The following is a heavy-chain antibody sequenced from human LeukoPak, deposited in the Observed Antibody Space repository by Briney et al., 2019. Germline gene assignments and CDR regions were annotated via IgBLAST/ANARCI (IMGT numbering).Heavy chain of an antibody. CDR3: ANPTTVADWYFDL. CDR2: ISGSGGST. V-gene: IGHV3-23*01. CDR1: GFTFSSYA. Sequence: GGSLRLSCAASGFTFSSYAMSWVRQAPGKGLEWVSAISGSGGSTYYADSVKGRFTISRDNSKNTLYLQMNSLRAEDTAVYYCANPTTVADWYFDLWGRGTLVTASS. J-gene: IGHJ2*01. D-gene: IGHD4-11*01.